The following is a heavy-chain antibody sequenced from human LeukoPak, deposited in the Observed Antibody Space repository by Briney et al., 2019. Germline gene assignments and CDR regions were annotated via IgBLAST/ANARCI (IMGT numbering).Heavy chain of an antibody. D-gene: IGHD3-16*01. CDR3: ARVGAMVRYFDY. CDR2: IYYSGST. CDR1: GGSISSGGYY. V-gene: IGHV4-31*03. J-gene: IGHJ4*02. Sequence: PSETLSLTCTVSGGSISSGGYYWSWIRQHPGKGLEWIGYIYYSGSTYYNPSLKSRVTISVDTSKNQFSLKLSSVTAADTAVYYCARVGAMVRYFDYWGQGTLVTVSS.